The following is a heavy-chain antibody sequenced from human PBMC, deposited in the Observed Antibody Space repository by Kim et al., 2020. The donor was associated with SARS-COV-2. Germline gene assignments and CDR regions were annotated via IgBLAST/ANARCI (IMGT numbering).Heavy chain of an antibody. Sequence: ASVKVSCKASGYTFTSYYMHWVRRAPGQGLEWMGIINPSGGSTSYAQKFQGRVTMTRDTSTSTVYMELSSLRSEDTAVYYCARDGALNRAPGTYYTYSCMDVWGQGTTVTVSS. D-gene: IGHD6-13*01. J-gene: IGHJ6*02. CDR2: INPSGGST. V-gene: IGHV1-46*01. CDR3: ARDGALNRAPGTYYTYSCMDV. CDR1: GYTFTSYY.